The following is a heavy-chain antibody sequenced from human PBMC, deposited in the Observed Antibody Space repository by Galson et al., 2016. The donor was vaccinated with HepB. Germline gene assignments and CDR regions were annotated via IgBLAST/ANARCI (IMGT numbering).Heavy chain of an antibody. CDR1: GGTLSNYT. V-gene: IGHV1-69*13. Sequence: SVKVSCKASGGTLSNYTISWVRQAPGQGLEWMGGIIPIFGTANYAQKFQGRVTITADESTSTAYMELSSLRSEDTAVYYCARADVLRFFYWFDPWGQGTLLTASS. D-gene: IGHD3-3*01. J-gene: IGHJ5*02. CDR2: IIPIFGTA. CDR3: ARADVLRFFYWFDP.